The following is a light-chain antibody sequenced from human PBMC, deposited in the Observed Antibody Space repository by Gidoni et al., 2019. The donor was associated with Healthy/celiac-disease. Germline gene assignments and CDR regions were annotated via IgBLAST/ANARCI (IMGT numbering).Light chain of an antibody. CDR1: QSISSY. V-gene: IGKV1-39*01. Sequence: DIQMTKSPSSLPASVGDRVTITCRASQSISSYLNWYQQKPGKAPKLLIYAASSLQSGVPSRFSGSGSGTDFTLTISSLQPEDFATYYCQQSYSTPPTFGQGTKVEIK. CDR2: AAS. J-gene: IGKJ1*01. CDR3: QQSYSTPPT.